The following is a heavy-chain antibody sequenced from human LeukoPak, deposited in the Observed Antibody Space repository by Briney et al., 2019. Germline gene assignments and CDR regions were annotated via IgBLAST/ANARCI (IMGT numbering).Heavy chain of an antibody. V-gene: IGHV4-59*11. Sequence: SETLSLTCTVSGGSITGHYWTWIRQSPGKGLEWVGFVYDNGNTNYNSSLQSRVTMSVGTSTNQLSLKMTSVTAADTAIYYCARVFRGVVTSNWFDPWGQGTLVTVSS. CDR1: GGSITGHY. D-gene: IGHD2-21*02. CDR2: VYDNGNT. J-gene: IGHJ5*02. CDR3: ARVFRGVVTSNWFDP.